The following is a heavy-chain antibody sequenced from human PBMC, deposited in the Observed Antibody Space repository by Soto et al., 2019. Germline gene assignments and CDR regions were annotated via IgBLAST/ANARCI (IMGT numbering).Heavy chain of an antibody. V-gene: IGHV1-18*01. CDR3: ARALHGDPYY. Sequence: QVQLVQSGAEVKKPGASVKVSCKASGYTFTSYGISWVRQAPGQGLEWMGWISAYNGNTNYAQKLQGRVTMTTDTGTSTAYLELRSLRSAGPAVYCCARALHGDPYYWGEGTLVTVSA. CDR1: GYTFTSYG. D-gene: IGHD4-17*01. J-gene: IGHJ4*02. CDR2: ISAYNGNT.